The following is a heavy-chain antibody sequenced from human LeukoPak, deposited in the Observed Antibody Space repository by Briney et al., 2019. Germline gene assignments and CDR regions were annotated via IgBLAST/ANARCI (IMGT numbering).Heavy chain of an antibody. V-gene: IGHV3-21*01. CDR3: ASTPWGIAARPYQFWFDP. Sequence: GGSLRLSCAASGFTFSSYSMNWVRQAPGKGLEWVSSISSSSSYIYYADSVKGRFTISRDNAKNSLYLQMNSLRAEDTAVYYCASTPWGIAARPYQFWFDPRGQGTLVTVSS. CDR2: ISSSSSYI. D-gene: IGHD6-6*01. CDR1: GFTFSSYS. J-gene: IGHJ5*02.